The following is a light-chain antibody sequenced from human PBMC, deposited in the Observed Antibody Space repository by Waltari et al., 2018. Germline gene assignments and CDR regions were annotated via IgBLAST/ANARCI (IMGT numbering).Light chain of an antibody. CDR3: QSYDSSLSGSV. CDR2: GNS. J-gene: IGLJ2*01. Sequence: QSGLTPPPSVSGAPGQRVTISCTGSRSNIAAGYDVPWYQLLPGTAPKLLIYGNSNRPSGVPDRFSGSKSGTSASLAITGLQAEDEAGYYCQSYDSSLSGSVFGGGTKLTVL. V-gene: IGLV1-40*01. CDR1: RSNIAAGYD.